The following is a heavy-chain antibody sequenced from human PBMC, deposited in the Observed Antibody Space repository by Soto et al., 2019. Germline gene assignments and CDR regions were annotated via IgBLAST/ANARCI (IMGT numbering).Heavy chain of an antibody. Sequence: QVQLVQSGAEVKKPGASVKVSCKASGYTFTTYDLSWVRQAPGQGLEWMGWISPYSGNTKYAQKLQGRVTMTTDTSSNTAYVELRSLRSDDTAVYYCARERSGYSQTFDPWGQGTLVTVSS. CDR1: GYTFTTYD. J-gene: IGHJ5*02. V-gene: IGHV1-18*01. D-gene: IGHD4-4*01. CDR2: ISPYSGNT. CDR3: ARERSGYSQTFDP.